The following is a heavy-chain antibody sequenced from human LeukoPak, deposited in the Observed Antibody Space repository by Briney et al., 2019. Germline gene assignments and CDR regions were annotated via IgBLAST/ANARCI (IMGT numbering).Heavy chain of an antibody. Sequence: SETLSLTCTVSGGSVNSGTYYWSWIRQPPGKGLEWIGNIYYSGSAYYNPSLKSRVTMSVDTSKNQFSLRLTSVTAADTAVYYCARDFGEIALPNWFDPWGQGTLVTVSS. CDR2: IYYSGSA. CDR1: GGSVNSGTYY. V-gene: IGHV4-39*07. J-gene: IGHJ5*02. CDR3: ARDFGEIALPNWFDP. D-gene: IGHD3-16*01.